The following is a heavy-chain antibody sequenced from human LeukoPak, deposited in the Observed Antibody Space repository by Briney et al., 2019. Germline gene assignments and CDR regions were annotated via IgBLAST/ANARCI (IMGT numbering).Heavy chain of an antibody. J-gene: IGHJ6*03. CDR2: IYYSGST. V-gene: IGHV4-59*01. Sequence: PSETLSLTCTVSGGSISSYYWSWIRQPPGKGLEWIGYIYYSGSTNYNPSLKSRVTISVDTSKNQFSLKLSSVTAADTAVYYCARVVVRGVIAYYYYMDVWGKGTTVTVSS. CDR3: ARVVVRGVIAYYYYMDV. D-gene: IGHD3-10*01. CDR1: GGSISSYY.